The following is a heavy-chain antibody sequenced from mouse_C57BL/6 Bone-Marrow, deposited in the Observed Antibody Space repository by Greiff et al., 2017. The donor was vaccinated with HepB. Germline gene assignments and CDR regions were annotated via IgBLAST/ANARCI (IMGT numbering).Heavy chain of an antibody. CDR2: IDPSDSET. J-gene: IGHJ4*01. CDR3: ARLITTVVATFDAMDY. Sequence: QVQLQQPGAELVRPGSSVKLSCKASGYTFTSYWMHWVKQRPIQGLEWIGNIDPSDSETHYNQKFKDKATFTVDKSSSTAYMQLSSLTSEDSAVYYCARLITTVVATFDAMDYWGQGTSVTVSS. CDR1: GYTFTSYW. D-gene: IGHD1-1*01. V-gene: IGHV1-52*01.